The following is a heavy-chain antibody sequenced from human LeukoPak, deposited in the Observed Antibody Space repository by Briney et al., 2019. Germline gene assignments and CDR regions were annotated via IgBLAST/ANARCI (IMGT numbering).Heavy chain of an antibody. CDR1: GYSISSGYY. CDR3: AKDRTRTQNNWFDP. Sequence: KASETLSLTCTVSGYSISSGYYWGWIRQPPGKGLEWIGSIYHSGSTYYNPSLKSRVTISVDTSKNQFSLKLSSVTAADTAVYYCAKDRTRTQNNWFDPWGQGTLVTVSS. J-gene: IGHJ5*02. D-gene: IGHD1-7*01. V-gene: IGHV4-38-2*02. CDR2: IYHSGST.